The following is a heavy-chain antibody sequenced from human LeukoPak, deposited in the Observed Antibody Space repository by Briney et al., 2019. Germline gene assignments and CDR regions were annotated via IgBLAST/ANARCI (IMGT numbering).Heavy chain of an antibody. CDR3: ARRRLNYDFWSGYSTLYYFDY. D-gene: IGHD3-3*01. V-gene: IGHV4-34*01. Sequence: PSETLSLTCAVYGVSFSGYYWSWIRQPPGKGLEWIGEINHSGSTNYNPSLKSRVTISVDTSKNQFSLKLSSVTAADTAVYYCARRRLNYDFWSGYSTLYYFDYWGQGTLVTVSS. J-gene: IGHJ4*02. CDR1: GVSFSGYY. CDR2: INHSGST.